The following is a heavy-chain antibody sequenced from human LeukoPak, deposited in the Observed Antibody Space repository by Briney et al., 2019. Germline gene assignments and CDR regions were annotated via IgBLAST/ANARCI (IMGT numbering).Heavy chain of an antibody. Sequence: GGSLRLSCAASGFTVSSNYMSWVRQTPGKGLEWVANIKQDGSEKYYVDSVKGRFTISRDNAKNSLYLQMNSLRAEDTAVYYCARSLRRASDYWGQGTLVTVSS. D-gene: IGHD3-10*01. CDR2: IKQDGSEK. CDR3: ARSLRRASDY. CDR1: GFTVSSNY. J-gene: IGHJ4*02. V-gene: IGHV3-7*03.